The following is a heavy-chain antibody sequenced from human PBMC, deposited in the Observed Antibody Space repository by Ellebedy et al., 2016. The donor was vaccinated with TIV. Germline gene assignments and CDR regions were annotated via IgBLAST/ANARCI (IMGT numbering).Heavy chain of an antibody. J-gene: IGHJ6*04. D-gene: IGHD3-10*01. CDR2: LSVSRST. V-gene: IGHV4-59*01. CDR1: GHSISTYY. CDR3: AREGIRGVITYYHYGMDV. Sequence: MPSETLSLTCTVSGHSISTYYWSWVRQPPGKGLAWIGDLSVSRSTNYNLSLKRRVTMSVDTSKNQFSLMLTSVTAADTAVYYCAREGIRGVITYYHYGMDVWGKGTTVTVSS.